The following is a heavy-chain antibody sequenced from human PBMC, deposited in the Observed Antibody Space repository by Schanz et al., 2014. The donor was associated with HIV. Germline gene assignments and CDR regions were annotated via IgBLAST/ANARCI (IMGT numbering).Heavy chain of an antibody. CDR2: INTNGGGT. Sequence: QVQLVQSGAEVKKPGASVKVSCKASGYSFTSNFIHWVRQASGQGLQWMGVINTNGGGTSDALRGRVIITRDTSTSTVYMHLSNMRFEDSAVYYCAREKMDTGGLDVWGQGTTVTVSS. V-gene: IGHV1-46*01. CDR3: AREKMDTGGLDV. CDR1: GYSFTSNF. J-gene: IGHJ6*02.